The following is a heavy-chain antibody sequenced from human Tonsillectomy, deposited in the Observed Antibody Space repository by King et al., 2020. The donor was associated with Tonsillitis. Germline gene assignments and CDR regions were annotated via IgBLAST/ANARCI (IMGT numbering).Heavy chain of an antibody. V-gene: IGHV4-31*03. CDR1: GGSISSGGYY. CDR2: MYYSGKT. CDR3: ARLRPSGSQGYFMDV. J-gene: IGHJ6*03. D-gene: IGHD1-26*01. Sequence: QLQESGPGLVKPSQTLSLTCTVSGGSISSGGYYWSWIRQYPGKDLEWIAYMYYSGKTYYNPSLTTRVTISADTPKNQFSLKVSSVTAADTAIYYCARLRPSGSQGYFMDVWGKGTTVTVSS.